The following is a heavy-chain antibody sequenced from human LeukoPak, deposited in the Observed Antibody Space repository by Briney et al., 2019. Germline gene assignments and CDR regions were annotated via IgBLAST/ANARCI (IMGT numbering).Heavy chain of an antibody. CDR3: ASPANAFDI. J-gene: IGHJ3*02. CDR1: GYSISSGYY. V-gene: IGHV4-38-2*01. Sequence: SETLSLTCAVSGYSISSGYYRGWIRQPPGKGLEWIGSIYHSGSTYYNPSLKSRVTISVDTSKNQFSLKLSSVTAADTAVYYCASPANAFDIWGQGTMVTVSS. CDR2: IYHSGST.